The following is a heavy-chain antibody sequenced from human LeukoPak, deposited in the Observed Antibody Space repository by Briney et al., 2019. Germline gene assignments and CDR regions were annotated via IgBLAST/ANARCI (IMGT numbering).Heavy chain of an antibody. V-gene: IGHV4-34*01. CDR2: INHSGST. CDR3: ARSIVVVPAATNWFDP. Sequence: SETLSLTCAVYGGSFSGYYWSWIRQPPGKGLEWIGEINHSGSTNYNPSLKSRVTISVDTSKNQFSLKLSSVTAADTAVYYYARSIVVVPAATNWFDPWGQGTLVTVSS. CDR1: GGSFSGYY. J-gene: IGHJ5*02. D-gene: IGHD2-2*01.